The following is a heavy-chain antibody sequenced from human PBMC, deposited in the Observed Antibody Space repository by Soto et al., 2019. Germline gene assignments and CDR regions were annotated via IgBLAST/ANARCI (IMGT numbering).Heavy chain of an antibody. CDR2: IVVGSGNT. CDR3: ARGVGFGYYYYHMDL. Sequence: SVKVSCKASGFTFTSSAVQWVRQARGQRLEWIGWIVVGSGNTNYAQKFQERVTITRDMSTSTAYMELSSLRSEDTAVYYCARGVGFGYYYYHMDLWGQGTTVTVSS. J-gene: IGHJ6*02. D-gene: IGHD3-10*01. V-gene: IGHV1-58*01. CDR1: GFTFTSSA.